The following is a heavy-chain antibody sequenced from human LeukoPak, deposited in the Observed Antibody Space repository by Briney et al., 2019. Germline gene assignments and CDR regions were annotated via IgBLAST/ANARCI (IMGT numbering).Heavy chain of an antibody. CDR2: IYYSGST. D-gene: IGHD5-18*01. CDR1: GGSISSSSYY. J-gene: IGHJ4*02. Sequence: SETLSLTCTVSGGSISSSSYYWGWIRQPPGKGLEWIGRIYYSGSTYYKPSLKSRVTISVDTSKNQFSLKLSSVTAADTAVFYCASGYSYDLFDYWGQGTLVTVSS. CDR3: ASGYSYDLFDY. V-gene: IGHV4-39*07.